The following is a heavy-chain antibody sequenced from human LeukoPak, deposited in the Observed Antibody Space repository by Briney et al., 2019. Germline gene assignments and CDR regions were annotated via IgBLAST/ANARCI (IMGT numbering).Heavy chain of an antibody. J-gene: IGHJ5*02. D-gene: IGHD7-27*01. V-gene: IGHV1-18*01. CDR1: GYTFTSYG. CDR3: ARDGDWGSPGYWFDP. CDR2: ISAYNGNT. Sequence: EASVKVSCKASGYTFTSYGISWVRQAPGQGLEWMGWISAYNGNTNYAQKLQGRVTMTTDTSTSTAYMELRSLRSDDTAVYYCARDGDWGSPGYWFDPWGQGTLVTVSS.